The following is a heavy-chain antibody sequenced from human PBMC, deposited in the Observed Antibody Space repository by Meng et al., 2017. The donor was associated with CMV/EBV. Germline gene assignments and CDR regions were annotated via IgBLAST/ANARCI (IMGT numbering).Heavy chain of an antibody. J-gene: IGHJ4*02. CDR3: ARDTDYYDSSGYPFDY. D-gene: IGHD3-22*01. CDR1: GFTFDDYA. V-gene: IGHV3-43D*03. CDR2: ISWDGGST. Sequence: GGSLRLSCAASGFTFDDYAMHWVRQAPGKGLEWVSLISWDGGSTYYADSVKGRFTISRDNSKNSLYLQMNSLRAEDTAVYYCARDTDYYDSSGYPFDYWGQGTLVTVSS.